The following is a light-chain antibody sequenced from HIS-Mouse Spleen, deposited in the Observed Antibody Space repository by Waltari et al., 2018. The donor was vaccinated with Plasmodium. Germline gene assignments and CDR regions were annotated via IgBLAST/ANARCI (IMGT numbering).Light chain of an antibody. CDR1: IRDVAGYNY. CDR2: EVS. J-gene: IGLJ2*01. CDR3: SSYAGSNNLV. V-gene: IGLV2-8*01. Sequence: QSALPQPPSASGSPGRSVPIPCTGTIRDVAGYNYVSWYQQHPGKAPKLMIYEVSKRPSGVPDRFSGSKSGNTASLTVSGLQAEDEADYYCSSYAGSNNLVFGGGTKLTVL.